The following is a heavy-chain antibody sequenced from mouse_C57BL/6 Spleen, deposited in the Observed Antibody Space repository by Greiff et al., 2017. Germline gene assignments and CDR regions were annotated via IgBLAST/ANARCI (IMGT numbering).Heavy chain of an antibody. D-gene: IGHD5-1*01. CDR2: INYDGSST. CDR3: ARAGTYPYSMDY. CDR1: GFTFSDYY. V-gene: IGHV5-16*01. J-gene: IGHJ4*01. Sequence: EVQLVESEGGLVQPGSSMKLSCSASGFTFSDYYMAWVRLVPEKGLEWVANINYDGSSTYYLDSLKRRFIISRENAKNILYLQMCSLKSEDTATYYCARAGTYPYSMDYGGQGTSVTVSS.